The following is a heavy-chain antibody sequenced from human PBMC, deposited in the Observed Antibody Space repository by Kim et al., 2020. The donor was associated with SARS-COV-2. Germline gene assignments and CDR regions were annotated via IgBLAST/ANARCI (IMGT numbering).Heavy chain of an antibody. Sequence: GGSLRLSCAASGFTFSSYGMHWVRQAPGKGLEWVAVISYDGSNKYYADSVKGRFTISRDNSKNTLYLQMNSLRAEDTAVYYCAKSLGGSDRYDYWGQGTLVTVSS. CDR2: ISYDGSNK. CDR3: AKSLGGSDRYDY. V-gene: IGHV3-30*18. CDR1: GFTFSSYG. D-gene: IGHD1-26*01. J-gene: IGHJ4*02.